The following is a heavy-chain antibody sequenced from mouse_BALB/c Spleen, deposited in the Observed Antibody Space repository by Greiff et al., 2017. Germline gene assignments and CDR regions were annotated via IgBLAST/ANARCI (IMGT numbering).Heavy chain of an antibody. V-gene: IGHV3-2*02. CDR3: ARGAVVPYFDY. Sequence: EVQRVESGPGLVKPSQSLSLTCTVTGYSITSDYAWNWIRQFPGNKLEWMGYISYSGSTSYNPSLKSRISITRDTSKNQFFLQLNSVTTEDTATYYCARGAVVPYFDYWGQGTTLTVSS. CDR1: GYSITSDYA. CDR2: ISYSGST. D-gene: IGHD1-1*01. J-gene: IGHJ2*01.